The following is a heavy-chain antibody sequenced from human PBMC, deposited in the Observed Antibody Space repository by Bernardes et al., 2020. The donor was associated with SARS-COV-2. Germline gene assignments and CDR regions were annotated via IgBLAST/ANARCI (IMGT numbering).Heavy chain of an antibody. CDR1: GYTFTSYA. CDR3: AISRGKMYSSGWSDDFDC. CDR2: INPNTGNP. J-gene: IGHJ4*02. D-gene: IGHD6-19*01. V-gene: IGHV7-4-1*02. Sequence: ASVKVSCKASGYTFTSYAINWVRQAPGQGLEWMAWINPNTGNPTYAPGFTGRFVFSLDTSVNTAYLQISGLKAEDTAIYYCAISRGKMYSSGWSDDFDCWGQGTLVTVSS.